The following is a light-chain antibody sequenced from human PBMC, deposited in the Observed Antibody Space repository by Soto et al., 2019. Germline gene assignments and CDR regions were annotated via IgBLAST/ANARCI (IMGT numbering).Light chain of an antibody. Sequence: EIVLTQSPGTLSLSPGERATLSCRASQSVASRNLAWYQQKSGQAPRLLIYLASSRAPGIPDRFSGSGSGTDFTLTISRLEPEDFAVYYCQQYGSSPRTFGQGTKVDIK. CDR2: LAS. V-gene: IGKV3-20*01. CDR3: QQYGSSPRT. J-gene: IGKJ1*01. CDR1: QSVASRN.